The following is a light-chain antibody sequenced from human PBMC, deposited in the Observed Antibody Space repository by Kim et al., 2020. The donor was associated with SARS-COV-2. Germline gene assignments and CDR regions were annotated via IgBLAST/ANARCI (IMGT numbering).Light chain of an antibody. Sequence: NFMLTQPPSVSESPGKTVTISCTRSTGTIANNYVQWYQHRPGSSSTTVIFEDNRRPSGVPDRFSGSIDSSSNSASLTISGLKTEDEADYYCQSYDASSVVFGGGTQLTVL. V-gene: IGLV6-57*01. CDR3: QSYDASSVV. CDR2: EDN. CDR1: TGTIANNY. J-gene: IGLJ7*01.